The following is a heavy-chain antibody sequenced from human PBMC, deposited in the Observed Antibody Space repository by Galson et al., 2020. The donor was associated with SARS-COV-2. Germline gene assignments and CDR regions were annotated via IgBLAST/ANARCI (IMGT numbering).Heavy chain of an antibody. D-gene: IGHD3-9*01. CDR3: ARAVHLLRYFDWLLYEPYYFDY. CDR2: IYYSGST. V-gene: IGHV4-39*07. CDR1: GGSISSSSYY. Sequence: SETLSLTCTVSGGSISSSSYYWGWIRQPPGKGLEWIGSIYYSGSTYYNPSLKSRVTISVDTSKNQFSLKLSSVTAADTAVYYCARAVHLLRYFDWLLYEPYYFDYWGQGTLVTVSS. J-gene: IGHJ4*02.